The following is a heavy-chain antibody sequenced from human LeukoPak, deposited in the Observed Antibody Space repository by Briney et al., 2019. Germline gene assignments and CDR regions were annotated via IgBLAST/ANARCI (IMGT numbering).Heavy chain of an antibody. J-gene: IGHJ4*02. Sequence: SETLSHTCAVYGGSFSGYYWSWIRQPPGKGLEWIGEINHSGSTNYNPSLKSRVTISVDTSKNQFSLKLSSVTAADTAVYYCAREALGYCSSTSCHPYFDYWGQGTLVTVSS. CDR2: INHSGST. D-gene: IGHD2-2*01. V-gene: IGHV4-34*01. CDR3: AREALGYCSSTSCHPYFDY. CDR1: GGSFSGYY.